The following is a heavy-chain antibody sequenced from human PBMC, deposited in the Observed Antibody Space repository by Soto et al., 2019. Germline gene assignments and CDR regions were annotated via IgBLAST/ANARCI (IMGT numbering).Heavy chain of an antibody. CDR2: ISNTGST. CDR3: AKVNVVVVAATFEYEYYFDY. D-gene: IGHD2-15*01. Sequence: QSGGSLRLSCVASGFTVSNNYMSWVRQAPGRGLEWVSAISNTGSTYYAGSVKGRSTISRDSSTNTLYLEVNSLRADDTAVYYRAKVNVVVVAATFEYEYYFDYWGQGTLVTVSS. V-gene: IGHV3-53*01. J-gene: IGHJ4*02. CDR1: GFTVSNNY.